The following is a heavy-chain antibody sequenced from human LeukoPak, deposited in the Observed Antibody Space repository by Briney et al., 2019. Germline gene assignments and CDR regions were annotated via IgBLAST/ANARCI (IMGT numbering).Heavy chain of an antibody. CDR3: ASLVEYSSSSVYFQH. CDR1: GGSISSSTYY. J-gene: IGHJ1*01. Sequence: SETLFLTCTVSGGSISSSTYYWGWISQSPGKGLEWSVSIYYSGSPYYNPSLKSRVTISVDTSKNQFSLKLSSVTAADTAVYYCASLVEYSSSSVYFQHWGQGTLVTVSS. CDR2: IYYSGSP. D-gene: IGHD6-6*01. V-gene: IGHV4-39*01.